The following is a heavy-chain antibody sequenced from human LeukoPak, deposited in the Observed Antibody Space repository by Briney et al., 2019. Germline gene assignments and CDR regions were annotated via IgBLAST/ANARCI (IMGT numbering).Heavy chain of an antibody. CDR1: GFTFSSYS. D-gene: IGHD3-10*01. CDR2: ISSSSSYI. Sequence: GGSLRLSCAASGFTFSSYSMNWVRQAPGKGLEWVSSISSSSSYIYYADSVKGRFTISRDNAKNSLYLQMNSLRAEDTAVYYCARAQGRSINDAFDIWGQGTMVTVSS. J-gene: IGHJ3*02. CDR3: ARAQGRSINDAFDI. V-gene: IGHV3-21*01.